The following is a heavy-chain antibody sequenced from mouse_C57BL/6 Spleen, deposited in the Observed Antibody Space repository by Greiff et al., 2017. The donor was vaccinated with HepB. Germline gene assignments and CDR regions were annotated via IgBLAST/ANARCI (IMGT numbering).Heavy chain of an antibody. J-gene: IGHJ4*01. CDR3: ARVYGSSYDAMDY. Sequence: VQLQQPGAELVRPGSSVKLSCKASGYTFPSYWMDWVKQRPGQGLEWIGNIYPSDSETHYNQKFKDKATLTVDKSSSTAYMQLSSLTSEDSAVYDCARVYGSSYDAMDYWGQGTSVTVAS. D-gene: IGHD1-1*01. CDR1: GYTFPSYW. V-gene: IGHV1-61*01. CDR2: IYPSDSET.